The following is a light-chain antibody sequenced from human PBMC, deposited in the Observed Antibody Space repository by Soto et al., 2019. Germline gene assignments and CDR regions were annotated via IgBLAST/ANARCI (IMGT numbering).Light chain of an antibody. CDR2: DAS. Sequence: DIQMTQSPSTLSASVGDRVTITCRASQSISSWLAWYQQKPGKAPKILIYDASSLESGVPSRFSCSGSGTVFTLTISSLQPDDFATDYCQQYNSYSSGAFGQGTKVEIK. V-gene: IGKV1-5*01. CDR3: QQYNSYSSGA. J-gene: IGKJ1*01. CDR1: QSISSW.